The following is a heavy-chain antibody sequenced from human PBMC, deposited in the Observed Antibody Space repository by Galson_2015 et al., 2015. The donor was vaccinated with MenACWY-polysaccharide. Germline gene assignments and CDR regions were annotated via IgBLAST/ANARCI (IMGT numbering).Heavy chain of an antibody. D-gene: IGHD5-18*01. J-gene: IGHJ4*02. V-gene: IGHV3-23*01. CDR2: ISGSGGST. CDR3: ARGGRGYSYGSDY. CDR1: GFTFSSYA. Sequence: SLRLSCAASGFTFSSYAMSWVRQAPGKGLEWVSAISGSGGSTYYADSVKGRFTISRDNSKNTLYLQMNSLRAEDTAVYYCARGGRGYSYGSDYWGQGTLVTVSS.